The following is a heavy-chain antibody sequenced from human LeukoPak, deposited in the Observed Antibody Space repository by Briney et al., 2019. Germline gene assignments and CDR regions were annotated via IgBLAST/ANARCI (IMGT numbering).Heavy chain of an antibody. Sequence: PSETLSLTCAVSGGSISSSNWWSWVRQPPGKGLEWIGEIYHSGSTNYNPSLKSRVTISVDKSKHQFALKLSSVTAADTAVYYCARRATYYYDSSGCYPFDYWGQGTLVTVSS. CDR3: ARRATYYYDSSGCYPFDY. CDR1: GGSISSSNW. D-gene: IGHD3-22*01. J-gene: IGHJ4*02. CDR2: IYHSGST. V-gene: IGHV4-4*02.